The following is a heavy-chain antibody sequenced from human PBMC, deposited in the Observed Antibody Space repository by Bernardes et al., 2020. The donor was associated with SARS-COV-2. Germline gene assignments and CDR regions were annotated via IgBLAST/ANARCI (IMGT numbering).Heavy chain of an antibody. V-gene: IGHV4-34*01. J-gene: IGHJ4*02. D-gene: IGHD3-22*01. Sequence: LSLTCAVYGGSFSGYYWSWIRQPPGKGLEWIGEINHSGSTNYNPSLKSRVTISVDTSKNQFSLKLSSVTAADTAVYYCARGLGRDYYDKSWGQGTLVTVSS. CDR3: ARGLGRDYYDKS. CDR2: INHSGST. CDR1: GGSFSGYY.